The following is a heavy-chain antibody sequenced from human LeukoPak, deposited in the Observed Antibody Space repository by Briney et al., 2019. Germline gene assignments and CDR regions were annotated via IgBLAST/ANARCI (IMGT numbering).Heavy chain of an antibody. V-gene: IGHV4-59*01. CDR3: ARDFSGYWSDAFDI. CDR1: GGSFSGYY. J-gene: IGHJ3*02. Sequence: SETLSLTCAVYGGSFSGYYWSWIRQPPGKGLEWIGYIYYSGSTNYNPSLKSRVTISVDTSKNQFSLKLSSVTAADTAVYYCARDFSGYWSDAFDIWGQGTMVTVSS. D-gene: IGHD3-22*01. CDR2: IYYSGST.